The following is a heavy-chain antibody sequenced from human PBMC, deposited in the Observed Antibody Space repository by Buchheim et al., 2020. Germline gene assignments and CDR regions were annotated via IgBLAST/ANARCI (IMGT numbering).Heavy chain of an antibody. CDR1: GFPFSIYW. Sequence: EVQLVESGGGLVQPGGSLRLSCSAPGFPFSIYWMHWVRQAPGKGLAWVSHINSEGTTTNYSDSVRGRFTLSRDTGKNTLYLPMNNLRAEDTAVYYCVRDMYGSGDYWGQGTL. CDR3: VRDMYGSGDY. D-gene: IGHD3-10*01. CDR2: INSEGTTT. J-gene: IGHJ4*02. V-gene: IGHV3-74*01.